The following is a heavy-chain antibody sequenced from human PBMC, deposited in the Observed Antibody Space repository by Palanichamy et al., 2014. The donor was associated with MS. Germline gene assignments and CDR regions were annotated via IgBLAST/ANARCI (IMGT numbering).Heavy chain of an antibody. CDR3: ASHPGVVPAAHFQH. CDR2: ISYDESNE. D-gene: IGHD2-15*01. J-gene: IGHJ1*01. CDR1: GFTFNSYA. Sequence: QVQLVEFGGGVVQPGRSLRLSCAASGFTFNSYAMHWVRQAPGEGLEWVALISYDESNEFYADSVKGRFTISRDNSKNILYLQMNSLRPEDTAIYYCASHPGVVPAAHFQHWGQGTLVTVSS. V-gene: IGHV3-30-3*01.